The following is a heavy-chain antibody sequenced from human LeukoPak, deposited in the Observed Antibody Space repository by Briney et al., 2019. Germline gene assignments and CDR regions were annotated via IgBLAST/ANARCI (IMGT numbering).Heavy chain of an antibody. CDR3: ARRRGYCSSTSCYTGYYYYYMDV. V-gene: IGHV4-34*01. CDR2: INHSGST. D-gene: IGHD2-2*02. CDR1: GGSFSGYY. J-gene: IGHJ6*03. Sequence: SETLSLTCAVYGGSFSGYYWSWIRQPPGKGLEWIGEINHSGSTNYNPSLKSRVTISVDTSKNQFSLKLSSVTAADTAVYYCARRRGYCSSTSCYTGYYYYYMDVWGKGTTVTVS.